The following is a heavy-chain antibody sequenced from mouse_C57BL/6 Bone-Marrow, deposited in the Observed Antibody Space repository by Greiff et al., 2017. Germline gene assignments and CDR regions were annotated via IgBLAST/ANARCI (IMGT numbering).Heavy chain of an antibody. CDR3: ARPETTWFAY. CDR1: GFTFSDYG. J-gene: IGHJ3*01. CDR2: ISSGSSTI. Sequence: EVNLVESGGGLVKPGGSLKLSCAASGFTFSDYGMHWVRQAPEKGLEWVAYISSGSSTIYYADTVKGRFTISRDNAKNTLFLQMTSLRSEDTAMYYCARPETTWFAYWGQGTLVTVSA. V-gene: IGHV5-17*01.